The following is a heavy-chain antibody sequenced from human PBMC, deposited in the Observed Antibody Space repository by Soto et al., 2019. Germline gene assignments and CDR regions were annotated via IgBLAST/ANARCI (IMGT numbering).Heavy chain of an antibody. Sequence: GASVKVSCKASGYTFTSYGISWVRQAPGQGLEWMGWISAYNGNTNYAQKLQGRVTMTTDTSTSTAYMELRSLRSDDTAVYYCARDIAVAGYYPISYYYYGMDVWGQGTTVTVSS. CDR2: ISAYNGNT. CDR1: GYTFTSYG. V-gene: IGHV1-18*01. CDR3: ARDIAVAGYYPISYYYYGMDV. D-gene: IGHD6-19*01. J-gene: IGHJ6*02.